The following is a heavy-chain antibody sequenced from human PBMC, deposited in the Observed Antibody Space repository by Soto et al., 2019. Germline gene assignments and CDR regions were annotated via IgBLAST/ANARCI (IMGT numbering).Heavy chain of an antibody. J-gene: IGHJ4*02. Sequence: QVQLVESGGGVVQPGRSLRLSCAASGCTFSSYGMHWVRQAPGKGLEWVAVISYDGSNKYYADSVKGRFTISRDNSKNTLYLQMNSLRAEDTAVYYCAKGQHPGYWGQGTLVTVSS. CDR1: GCTFSSYG. CDR3: AKGQHPGY. CDR2: ISYDGSNK. D-gene: IGHD5-18*01. V-gene: IGHV3-30*18.